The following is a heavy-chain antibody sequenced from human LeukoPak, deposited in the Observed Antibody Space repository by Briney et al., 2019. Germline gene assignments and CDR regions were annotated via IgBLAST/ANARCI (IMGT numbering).Heavy chain of an antibody. J-gene: IGHJ3*02. CDR1: GGSISTYY. CDR3: AREYNYYDSSGWDAFEI. V-gene: IGHV4-59*01. CDR2: IYYSGST. Sequence: PSETLSLTCTVSGGSISTYYWTWIRQPPGKGLEWIGYIYYSGSTNYNPSLTGRVTISVDTSKNQFSLKLSSVTAADTAVYYCAREYNYYDSSGWDAFEIWGQGIMVTVSS. D-gene: IGHD3-22*01.